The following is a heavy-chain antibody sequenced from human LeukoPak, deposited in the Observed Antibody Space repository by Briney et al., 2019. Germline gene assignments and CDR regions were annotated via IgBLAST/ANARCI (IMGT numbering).Heavy chain of an antibody. Sequence: PSETLSLTCTVSGGSISSYYWSWIRQPAGKGLEWIGRIYTSGSTNYNPSLKSRVTMSVDTSKNQFSLKLSSVTAADTAVYYCARGLKVLWFGELSPYYYYYGMDVWGQGTTVTVSS. J-gene: IGHJ6*02. CDR2: IYTSGST. CDR3: ARGLKVLWFGELSPYYYYYGMDV. D-gene: IGHD3-10*01. V-gene: IGHV4-4*07. CDR1: GGSISSYY.